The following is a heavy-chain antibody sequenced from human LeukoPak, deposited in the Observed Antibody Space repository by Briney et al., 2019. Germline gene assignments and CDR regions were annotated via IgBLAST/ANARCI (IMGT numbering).Heavy chain of an antibody. CDR3: ARDHVAPGLLFDY. V-gene: IGHV3-7*04. D-gene: IGHD2-15*01. CDR2: INQGGSET. CDR1: GFSFSTYW. J-gene: IGHJ4*02. Sequence: GGSLRLSCAASGFSFSTYWMHWVRQAPGKGLEWVATINQGGSETHYVDSVKGRFTISRDNAKNSLFLQLNSLRAEDTAVYYCARDHVAPGLLFDYWGQGTLVTVSS.